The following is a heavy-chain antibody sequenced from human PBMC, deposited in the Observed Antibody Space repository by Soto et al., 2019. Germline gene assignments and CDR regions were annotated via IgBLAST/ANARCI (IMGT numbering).Heavy chain of an antibody. CDR3: AKTRPHYGDYVIIPPPDAFDI. D-gene: IGHD4-17*01. CDR1: GFTFSSYA. CDR2: ISGSGGST. J-gene: IGHJ3*02. V-gene: IGHV3-23*01. Sequence: GGSLRLSCAASGFTFSSYAMSWVRQAPGKGLEWVSAISGSGGSTYYADSVKGRFTISRDNSKNTLYLQMNSLRAEDTAVYYCAKTRPHYGDYVIIPPPDAFDIWGQGTMVTVSS.